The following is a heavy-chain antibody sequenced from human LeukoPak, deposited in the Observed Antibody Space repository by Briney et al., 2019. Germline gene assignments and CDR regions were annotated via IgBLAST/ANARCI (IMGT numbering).Heavy chain of an antibody. V-gene: IGHV3-30-3*01. D-gene: IGHD1-14*01. J-gene: IGHJ6*03. CDR2: MSYDGSNK. CDR1: GFTFSSYA. Sequence: GRSLRLSCAASGFTFSSYAMHWVRQAPGKGLEWMAVMSYDGSNKYYADSVKGRFTISRDNSKNTLYLQMNSLRAEDTAVYYYARPPVRYYYYMDVWGKGTTVTVSS. CDR3: ARPPVRYYYYMDV.